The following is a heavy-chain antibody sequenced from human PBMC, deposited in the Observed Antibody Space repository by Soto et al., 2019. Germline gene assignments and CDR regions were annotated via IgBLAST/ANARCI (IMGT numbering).Heavy chain of an antibody. D-gene: IGHD2-15*01. CDR2: IYYSGST. CDR1: GGSISSYY. Sequence: SETLSLTCTVSGGSISSYYWSWIRQPPGKGLEWIGYIYYSGSTNYNPSLQSRVTISVDTSKNQFSLKLSSVTAADTAVYYCARHDEDCSGGSCYRGYYYYYMDVWGKGTTVTVSS. CDR3: ARHDEDCSGGSCYRGYYYYYMDV. V-gene: IGHV4-59*08. J-gene: IGHJ6*03.